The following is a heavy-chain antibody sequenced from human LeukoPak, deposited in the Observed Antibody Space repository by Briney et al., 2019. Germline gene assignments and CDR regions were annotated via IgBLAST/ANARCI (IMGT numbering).Heavy chain of an antibody. CDR1: GGTFSSYA. J-gene: IGHJ6*02. CDR3: AKVGYYYDSSGYNLYYYGMDV. CDR2: IIPIFGTA. D-gene: IGHD3-22*01. Sequence: ASVTVSCKASGGTFSSYAISWVRQAPGHGLEWMGGIIPIFGTANYAQKFQGRVTITADESTSTAYMELSSLRSEDTAVYYCAKVGYYYDSSGYNLYYYGMDVWGQGTTVTVSS. V-gene: IGHV1-69*13.